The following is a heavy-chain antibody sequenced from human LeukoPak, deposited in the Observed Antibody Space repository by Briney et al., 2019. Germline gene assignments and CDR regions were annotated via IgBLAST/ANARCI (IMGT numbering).Heavy chain of an antibody. CDR3: ARGGSFGVDRNDY. D-gene: IGHD3-3*01. J-gene: IGHJ4*02. CDR2: ISSDARDP. CDR1: GLTFSSYT. Sequence: GGSLRLSCAASGLTFSSYTMNWVRQAPGKGLDWVSSISSDARDPYYADSVKGRFTISRDNAKNSLYLQLNSLRAEDTAVYYCARGGSFGVDRNDYWGQGTLVTVSS. V-gene: IGHV3-21*01.